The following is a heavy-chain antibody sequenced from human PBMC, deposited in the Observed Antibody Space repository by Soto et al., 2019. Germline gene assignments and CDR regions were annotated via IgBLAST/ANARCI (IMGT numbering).Heavy chain of an antibody. Sequence: EVQLLESGGDLVQPGGSLRLSCAASGFTFSSYAMTWVRQASGKGLEWVAATGGAGGTTFYADSVKGRFTISRDNSKNTLYLQMNSLRTEDTAIYFCAKAPPTWRSGNYVIDYCGQGTLVTVSP. CDR1: GFTFSSYA. V-gene: IGHV3-23*01. J-gene: IGHJ4*02. D-gene: IGHD1-26*01. CDR3: AKAPPTWRSGNYVIDY. CDR2: TGGAGGTT.